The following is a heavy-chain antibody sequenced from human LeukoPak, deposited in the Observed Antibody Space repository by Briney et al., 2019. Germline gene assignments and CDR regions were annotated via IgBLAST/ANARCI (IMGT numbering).Heavy chain of an antibody. CDR3: ARQLSSGNWFDP. Sequence: PSETLSLTCTVSGGSISSSSYYWGWIRQPPGKGLEWIGSICYSGSTYYNPSLKSRVTISVDTSKNQFSLKLSSVTAADTAVYYCARQLSSGNWFDPWGQGTLVTVSS. CDR2: ICYSGST. V-gene: IGHV4-39*01. CDR1: GGSISSSSYY. D-gene: IGHD6-19*01. J-gene: IGHJ5*02.